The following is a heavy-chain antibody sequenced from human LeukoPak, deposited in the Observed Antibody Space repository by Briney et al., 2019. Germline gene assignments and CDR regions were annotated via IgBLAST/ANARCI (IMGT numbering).Heavy chain of an antibody. V-gene: IGHV3-53*01. J-gene: IGHJ1*01. Sequence: TGGSLRLSCAASGFTVSSNYMSWVRQAPGKGLEWVSVIYSGGSTYYADSVKGRFTISRDNAKNSLYLQMNSLRAEDTAVYYCARDANMAYAFGGSSEGYFQHWGQGTLVTVSS. CDR1: GFTVSSNY. D-gene: IGHD2-8*01. CDR3: ARDANMAYAFGGSSEGYFQH. CDR2: IYSGGST.